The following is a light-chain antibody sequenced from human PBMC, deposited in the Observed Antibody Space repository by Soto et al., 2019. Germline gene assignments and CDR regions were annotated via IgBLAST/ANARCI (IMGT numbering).Light chain of an antibody. CDR2: GNT. CDR3: KSYDNSLTSAI. Sequence: QSVLTQPPSVSGTPGQRISISCTGTSSNLGADYDVPWYQQLPGTAPRLLIFGNTVRPSGVPDRFSGSKSGTSASLAITGLQAEDEAVYYSKSYDNSLTSAIFGAGTQLTVL. J-gene: IGLJ2*01. V-gene: IGLV1-40*01. CDR1: SSNLGADYD.